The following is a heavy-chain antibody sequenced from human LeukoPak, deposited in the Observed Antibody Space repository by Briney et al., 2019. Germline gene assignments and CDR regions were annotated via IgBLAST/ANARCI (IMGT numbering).Heavy chain of an antibody. CDR1: GFTFSSYA. Sequence: GGSLRLSCAASGFTFSSYAMHWVRQAPGKGLEWVAVISYDGSNKYYADSVKGRFTISRDNSKNTLYLQMNSLRAEDTAVYYCARDSPREGDTANWFDPWGQGTLVTVSS. CDR2: ISYDGSNK. CDR3: ARDSPREGDTANWFDP. V-gene: IGHV3-30*04. D-gene: IGHD5-18*01. J-gene: IGHJ5*02.